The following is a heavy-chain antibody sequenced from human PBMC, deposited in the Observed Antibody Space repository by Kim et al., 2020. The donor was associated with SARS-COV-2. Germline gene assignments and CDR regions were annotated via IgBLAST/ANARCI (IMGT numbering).Heavy chain of an antibody. V-gene: IGHV3-30*18. Sequence: GGSLRLSCAASGFTFSSYGMHWVRQAPGKGLEWVAVISYDGSNKYYADSVKGRFTISRDNSKNTLYLQMNSLRAEDTAVYYCAKDIIAVAGTRWGTLDYWGQGTLVTVSS. CDR1: GFTFSSYG. J-gene: IGHJ4*02. CDR3: AKDIIAVAGTRWGTLDY. D-gene: IGHD6-19*01. CDR2: ISYDGSNK.